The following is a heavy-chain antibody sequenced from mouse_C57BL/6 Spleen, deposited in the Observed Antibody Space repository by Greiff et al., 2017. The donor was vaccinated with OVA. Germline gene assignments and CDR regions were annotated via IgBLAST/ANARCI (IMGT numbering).Heavy chain of an antibody. D-gene: IGHD1-1*01. CDR1: GDTGTSYW. V-gene: IGHV1-50*01. J-gene: IGHJ4*01. CDR2: IDPSDSYT. Sequence: QVQLQQPGAELVKPGASVKLSCKASGDTGTSYWMKWVKQRPGQGLEWIGEIDPSDSYTNYNQKFKGKATLTVDTSSSTAYMQLSSLTSEDSAVYYCARGYYGSSYFYAMDYWGQGTSVTVSS. CDR3: ARGYYGSSYFYAMDY.